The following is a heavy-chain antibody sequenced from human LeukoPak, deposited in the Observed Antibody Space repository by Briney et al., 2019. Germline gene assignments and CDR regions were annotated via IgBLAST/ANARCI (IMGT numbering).Heavy chain of an antibody. CDR2: ISGSGVST. V-gene: IGHV3-23*01. CDR3: AKAPYSSGWSCFDY. J-gene: IGHJ4*02. Sequence: GGSLRLSCAASGFRLSSYAMSWVRQAPGKGLEWASAISGSGVSTYYADSVKGRFIISRDNSKNTLYLQMNSLRAEDTALYYCAKAPYSSGWSCFDYWGQGTLVTVSS. D-gene: IGHD6-19*01. CDR1: GFRLSSYA.